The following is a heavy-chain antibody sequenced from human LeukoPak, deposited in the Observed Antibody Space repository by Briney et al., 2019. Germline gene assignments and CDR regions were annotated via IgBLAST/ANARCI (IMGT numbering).Heavy chain of an antibody. Sequence: SETLSLTCTVSGGSISSYYWSWIRQPAGKGLEWIGRIYTGGSTNYNPSLKSRVTMSVDTSKNQFFLKLSSVTAADTAVYYCARVDSTRWYATFDSWGQGTLITVSS. CDR3: ARVDSTRWYATFDS. J-gene: IGHJ4*02. V-gene: IGHV4-4*07. D-gene: IGHD2-2*01. CDR1: GGSISSYY. CDR2: IYTGGST.